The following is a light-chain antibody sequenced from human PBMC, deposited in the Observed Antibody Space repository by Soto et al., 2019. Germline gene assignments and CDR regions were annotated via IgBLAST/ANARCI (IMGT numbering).Light chain of an antibody. CDR1: QSISSW. V-gene: IGKV1-5*03. J-gene: IGKJ1*01. CDR3: QQYISYPWT. Sequence: DIQMTQSPSTLSSSVGDRVTLTCRASQSISSWLAWYQQKPGKAPKLLIYKASSLESGVPSRFSGSGSGTEFTLTISSLQPDDFATYYCQQYISYPWTFGQGTKVDIK. CDR2: KAS.